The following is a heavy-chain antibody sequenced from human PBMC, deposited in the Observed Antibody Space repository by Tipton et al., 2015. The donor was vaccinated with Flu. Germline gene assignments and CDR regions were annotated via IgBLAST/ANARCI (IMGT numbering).Heavy chain of an antibody. V-gene: IGHV4-34*01. CDR2: INHSGST. D-gene: IGHD2/OR15-2a*01. CDR1: GGSISSHY. Sequence: TLSLTCTVSGGSISSHYWSWIRQPPGKGLEWIGEINHSGSTNYNPSLKSRVTISVDTSKNQFSLKLSSVTAADTAVYYCARHGLSYYYMDVWGKGTTVTVSS. J-gene: IGHJ6*03. CDR3: ARHGLSYYYMDV.